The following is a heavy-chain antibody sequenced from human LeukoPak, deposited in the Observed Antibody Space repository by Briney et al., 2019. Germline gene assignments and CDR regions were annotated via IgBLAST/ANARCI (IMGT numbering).Heavy chain of an antibody. CDR3: AAGRITKEVDY. D-gene: IGHD3-3*01. J-gene: IGHJ4*02. Sequence: ASVKVSCKASGFTFTSSAMQWVRQARGQRLEWIGWIVVCSGNTNYAQKFQERVTITRDMSTSTAYMELSSLRSEDTAVYYCAAGRITKEVDYWGQGTLVTVSS. V-gene: IGHV1-58*02. CDR2: IVVCSGNT. CDR1: GFTFTSSA.